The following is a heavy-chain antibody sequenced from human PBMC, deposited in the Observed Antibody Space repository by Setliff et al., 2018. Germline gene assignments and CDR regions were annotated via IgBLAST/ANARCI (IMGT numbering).Heavy chain of an antibody. CDR3: ARAPNDLGVDWLFNNYFDY. CDR1: GGSVSSGYYY. J-gene: IGHJ4*01. D-gene: IGHD3-9*01. CDR2: VYYTGRT. Sequence: SETLSLTCNVSGGSVSSGYYYWDWICQPPGKGLEWIGTVYYTGRTYYNPSLKSRVTIAVDAPDNHFSLKLRSVTAADTAVYYCARAPNDLGVDWLFNNYFDYWGHGTLVTAPQ. V-gene: IGHV4-39*02.